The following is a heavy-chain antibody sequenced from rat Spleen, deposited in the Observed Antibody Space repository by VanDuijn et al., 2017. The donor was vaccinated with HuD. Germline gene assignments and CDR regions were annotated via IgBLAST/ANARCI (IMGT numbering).Heavy chain of an antibody. Sequence: EVQLVETGGSLVQPGKSLKLTCATSGFTFSNAWMHWVRQSPEKQLEWVAQIKAKSNNYATYYAESVKGRFTISRDDSKSSVYLQMNSLKEEDTAIYYCVGEIGTTRDYWGQGVMVTVSS. CDR3: VGEIGTTRDY. CDR1: GFTFSNAW. V-gene: IGHV6-8*01. CDR2: IKAKSNNYAT. J-gene: IGHJ2*01. D-gene: IGHD1-5*01.